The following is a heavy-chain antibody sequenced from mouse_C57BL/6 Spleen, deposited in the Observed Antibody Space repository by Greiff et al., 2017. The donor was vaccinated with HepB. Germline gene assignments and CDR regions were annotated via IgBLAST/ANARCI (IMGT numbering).Heavy chain of an antibody. V-gene: IGHV3-6*01. CDR1: GYSITSGYY. J-gene: IGHJ1*03. CDR3: ARKVTTGSYWYFDV. D-gene: IGHD2-2*01. Sequence: ESGPGLVKPSQSLSLTCSVTGYSITSGYYWNWIRQFPGNKLEWMGYISYDGSNNYNPSLKNRISITRDTSKNQFFLKLNSVTTEDTATYYCARKVTTGSYWYFDVWGTGTTVTVSS. CDR2: ISYDGSN.